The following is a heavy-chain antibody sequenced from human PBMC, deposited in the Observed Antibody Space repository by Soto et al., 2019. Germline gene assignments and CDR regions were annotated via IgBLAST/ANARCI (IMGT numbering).Heavy chain of an antibody. D-gene: IGHD3-22*01. V-gene: IGHV1-18*01. CDR3: AADSSGYWISPTAY. CDR1: GYTFTSYA. CDR2: ISAYNGNT. J-gene: IGHJ4*02. Sequence: ASVKVSCKASGYTFTSYAMHWVRQAPGQGLEWMGWISAYNGNTKYAQKLQGRVTMTTDTSTSTAYMELRSLRSDDTAVYYCAADSSGYWISPTAYWGQGTLVTVSS.